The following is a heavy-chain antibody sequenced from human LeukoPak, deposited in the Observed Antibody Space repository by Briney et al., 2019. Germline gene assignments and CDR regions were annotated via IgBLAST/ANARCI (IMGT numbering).Heavy chain of an antibody. J-gene: IGHJ6*03. D-gene: IGHD2-15*01. CDR2: INWNGGST. CDR3: ARGHISDIVVVVAAPPRGYYMDV. CDR1: GFTFDDYG. Sequence: GGSLRLSCAASGFTFDDYGMSWVRQAPGKGLEWVSGINWNGGSTGYADSVKGRFTISRDNAKNSLYLQMNSLRAEDTAVYYCARGHISDIVVVVAAPPRGYYMDVWGKGTTVTISS. V-gene: IGHV3-20*04.